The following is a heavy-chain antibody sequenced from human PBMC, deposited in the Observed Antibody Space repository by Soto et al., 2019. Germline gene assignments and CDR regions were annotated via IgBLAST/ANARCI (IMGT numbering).Heavy chain of an antibody. V-gene: IGHV1-69*04. D-gene: IGHD6-19*01. CDR1: GGTFSSYT. CDR3: AREPRYSSGWPLDY. CDR2: IIPILGIA. J-gene: IGHJ4*02. Sequence: GASVKVSCKASGGTFSSYTISWVRQAPGQGLEWMGRIIPILGIANYAQKFQGRVTITADESTSTAYMELSSLRSEDTAVYYCAREPRYSSGWPLDYWGQGTLVTSPQ.